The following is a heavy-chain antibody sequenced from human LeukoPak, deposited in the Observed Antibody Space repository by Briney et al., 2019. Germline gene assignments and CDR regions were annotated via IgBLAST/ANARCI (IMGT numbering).Heavy chain of an antibody. D-gene: IGHD4-11*01. CDR2: IYYSGST. CDR1: GGSFSGYY. J-gene: IGHJ4*02. V-gene: IGHV4-34*01. CDR3: ARSVETLHYYFDY. Sequence: SETLSLTCAVYGGSFSGYYWSWIRQPPGKGLEWIGSIYYSGSTYYNPSLKSRVTISVDTSKNQFSLKLSSVTAADTAVYYCARSVETLHYYFDYWGQGTLVTISS.